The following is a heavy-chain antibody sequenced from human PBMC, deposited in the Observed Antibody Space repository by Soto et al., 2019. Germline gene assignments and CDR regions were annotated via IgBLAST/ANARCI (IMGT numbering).Heavy chain of an antibody. J-gene: IGHJ5*02. CDR2: IYWDDDK. CDR1: GFSLTTSGVS. V-gene: IGHV2-5*02. Sequence: SGPTLVNPTQTLTLTCTFSGFSLTTSGVSVGWIRQPPGKALEWLALIYWDDDKRYSPSLMSRLTITKDTSKNQVVLTMLNMDPVDTATYYCAHTIITAAGSGWFDPWGQGALVTVSS. CDR3: AHTIITAAGSGWFDP. D-gene: IGHD6-13*01.